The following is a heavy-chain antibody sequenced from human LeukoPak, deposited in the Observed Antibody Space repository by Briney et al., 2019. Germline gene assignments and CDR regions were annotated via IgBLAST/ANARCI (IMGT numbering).Heavy chain of an antibody. Sequence: GESLKISCKGSGYIFTSYWIGWVRQMPGKGLEWMGIIYPGDSDTRYSPSFQGQVTMSADKSISTAYLQGSSLKAPDTAMYYCARYPYYYDSSGYYYDHWGQGTLVTVSS. CDR2: IYPGDSDT. J-gene: IGHJ5*02. D-gene: IGHD3-22*01. V-gene: IGHV5-51*01. CDR3: ARYPYYYDSSGYYYDH. CDR1: GYIFTSYW.